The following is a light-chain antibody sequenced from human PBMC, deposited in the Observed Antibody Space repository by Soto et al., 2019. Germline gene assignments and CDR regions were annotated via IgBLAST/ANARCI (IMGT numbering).Light chain of an antibody. V-gene: IGKV3-15*01. CDR3: QQYNDWHPRT. J-gene: IGKJ1*01. CDR1: QNIKTN. CDR2: GAS. Sequence: EIVMTQSPATLSVSPGERATLSCRASQNIKTNLAWYQQKPGQAPRLLIYGASTRATAIPARFSGSGSGTEFTLTISSLQSEDFAVYYCQQYNDWHPRTFGQGTKVEIK.